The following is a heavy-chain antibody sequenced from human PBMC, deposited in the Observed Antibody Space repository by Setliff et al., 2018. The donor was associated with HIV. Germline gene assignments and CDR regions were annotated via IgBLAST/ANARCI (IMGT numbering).Heavy chain of an antibody. D-gene: IGHD1-26*01. CDR2: VHYSGAA. Sequence: SETLSLTCSLSGDSISDNDFYWGWIRQPPGKGLEWIGIVHYSGAAYYNPSPKSRVTISVDTSQNQFSLKLRSVTAADTDVYYCARYRSKLDWFDPWGQGTLVTVSS. J-gene: IGHJ5*02. CDR3: ARYRSKLDWFDP. CDR1: GDSISDNDFY. V-gene: IGHV4-39*01.